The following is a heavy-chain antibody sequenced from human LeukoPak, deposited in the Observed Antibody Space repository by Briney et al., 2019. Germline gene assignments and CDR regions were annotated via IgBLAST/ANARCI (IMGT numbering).Heavy chain of an antibody. D-gene: IGHD3-10*01. CDR1: GYTFTSHY. CDR2: INLNSGST. J-gene: IGHJ4*02. V-gene: IGHV1-46*01. Sequence: GASMKVSCKASGYTFTSHYINWVRQAPGQGLEWMGIINLNSGSTDYAQKFRGRVILTRDTSTSTFYMELSSLRSEDTAVYYCARSEYYGSGSFDYWGQGTLVTVSS. CDR3: ARSEYYGSGSFDY.